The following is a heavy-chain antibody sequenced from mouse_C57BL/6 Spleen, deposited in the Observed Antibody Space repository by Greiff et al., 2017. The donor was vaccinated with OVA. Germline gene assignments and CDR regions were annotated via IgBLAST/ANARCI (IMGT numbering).Heavy chain of an antibody. CDR1: GFTFSDYG. CDR3: ARSNWDYAMDY. Sequence: EVKVVESGGGLVKPGGSLKLSCAASGFTFSDYGMHWVRQAPEKGLEWVAYISSGSSTLYYADTVKARFTISRDNAKNTLFLQMTSLRSEDTAMYYCARSNWDYAMDYWGQGTSVTVSS. CDR2: ISSGSSTL. V-gene: IGHV5-17*01. J-gene: IGHJ4*01. D-gene: IGHD4-1*01.